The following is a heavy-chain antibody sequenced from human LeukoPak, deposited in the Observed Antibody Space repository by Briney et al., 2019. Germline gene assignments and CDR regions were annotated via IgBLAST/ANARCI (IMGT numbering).Heavy chain of an antibody. CDR3: AREMYYYDSSGLSSRVRYFDY. D-gene: IGHD3-22*01. CDR1: GGSISSGDYY. J-gene: IGHJ4*02. Sequence: SQTLSLTCTVSGGSISSGDYYWSWIRQPPGKGLEWIGYIYYSGSTYYNPSLKSRVTISVDTSKNQFSLKLSSVTAADTAVYYCAREMYYYDSSGLSSRVRYFDYWGQGTLVTVSS. V-gene: IGHV4-30-4*01. CDR2: IYYSGST.